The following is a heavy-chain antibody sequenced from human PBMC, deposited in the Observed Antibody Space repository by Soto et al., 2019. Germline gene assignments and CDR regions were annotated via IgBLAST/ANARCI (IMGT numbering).Heavy chain of an antibody. J-gene: IGHJ4*02. CDR1: GFTFSSYD. CDR2: ISKSGSPI. Sequence: EVQLVESGGGLVQPGGSLRLSCAASGFTFSSYDMSWVRQAPGRGLEWVSYISKSGSPIYYADSVKGRFTISRDNARXXXXXXXXXXXXXXXXXXXXXXXXSYASLGYWGQGTRITVSS. CDR3: XXXXSYASLGY. V-gene: IGHV3-48*03. D-gene: IGHD2-2*01.